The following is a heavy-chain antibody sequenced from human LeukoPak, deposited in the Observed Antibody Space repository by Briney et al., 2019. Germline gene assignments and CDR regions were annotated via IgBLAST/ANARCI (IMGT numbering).Heavy chain of an antibody. V-gene: IGHV1-8*01. CDR3: AGGVSSRTIYYYGMDV. Sequence: GASVKVSCKASGYTFTSYDINWVRQATGQGLEWMGWMNPNSGNTGYAQKFQGRVTMTRNTSISTAYMELSSLRSEDTAVYYCAGGVSSRTIYYYGMDVWGQGTTVTVSS. CDR2: MNPNSGNT. CDR1: GYTFTSYD. D-gene: IGHD2-2*01. J-gene: IGHJ6*02.